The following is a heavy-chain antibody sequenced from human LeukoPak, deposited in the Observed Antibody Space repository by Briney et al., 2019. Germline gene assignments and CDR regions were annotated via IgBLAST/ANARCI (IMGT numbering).Heavy chain of an antibody. CDR1: GFTFSSYG. CDR3: AKARISGWSLDY. V-gene: IGHV3-30*18. J-gene: IGHJ4*02. CDR2: ISYDGSNK. Sequence: GGSLRLSCAASGFTFSSYGMHWVRQAPGKGLEWVAVISYDGSNKYYADSVKGRFTISRDNSKNTLYLQMNSLRAEDTAVYYCAKARISGWSLDYWGQGTLVTVSS. D-gene: IGHD6-19*01.